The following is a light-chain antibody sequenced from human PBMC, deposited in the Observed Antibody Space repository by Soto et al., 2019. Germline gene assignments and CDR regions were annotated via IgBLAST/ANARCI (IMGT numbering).Light chain of an antibody. V-gene: IGKV3-20*01. J-gene: IGKJ2*01. Sequence: EILLTQSPGTLSLSPGERATLSCRASQSVRNNYVAWYQQKPGQAPRLFIHGASGRATGIPNRVSGSGSGTDFTLTISRLEPEDFAVYYCQQYGSSPYTFGQGNKLEI. CDR2: GAS. CDR3: QQYGSSPYT. CDR1: QSVRNNY.